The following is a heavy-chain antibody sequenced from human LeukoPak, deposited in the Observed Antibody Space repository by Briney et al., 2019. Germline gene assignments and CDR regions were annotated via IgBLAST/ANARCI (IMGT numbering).Heavy chain of an antibody. CDR2: ISHDGII. CDR1: GFTFSSYV. Sequence: GGSLRLSCEPAGFTFSSYVMHWVRRTPGKGLVWVSRISHDGIISYADSVKGRFTISRDNAKNTLILQMNSLRVEDTAVYYCARDWVYKIDYWGRGTLVTVSS. V-gene: IGHV3-74*01. D-gene: IGHD5-24*01. J-gene: IGHJ4*02. CDR3: ARDWVYKIDY.